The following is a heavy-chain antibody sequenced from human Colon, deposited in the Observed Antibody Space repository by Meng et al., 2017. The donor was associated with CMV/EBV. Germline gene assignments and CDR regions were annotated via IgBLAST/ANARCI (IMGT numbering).Heavy chain of an antibody. CDR2: ISTGSTYI. CDR1: GFTFSSYG. CDR3: TRDKGYSRRFDF. Sequence: GESLKISCAASGFTFSSYGMHWVRQAPGKGLEWVSSISTGSTYIYYANSVKGRFTISRGNANNSLYLQMNSLTAEDTAVYYCTRDKGYSRRFDFWGQGTLVTVSS. D-gene: IGHD4-11*01. J-gene: IGHJ4*02. V-gene: IGHV3-21*01.